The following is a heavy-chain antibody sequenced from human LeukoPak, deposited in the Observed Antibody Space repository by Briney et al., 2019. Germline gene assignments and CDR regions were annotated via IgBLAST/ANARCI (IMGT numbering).Heavy chain of an antibody. D-gene: IGHD2-2*01. J-gene: IGHJ4*02. CDR3: ARASTSGRAFDY. CDR2: IQTSGSA. V-gene: IGHV4-4*07. Sequence: SETLSLTCTVSGGSISGYYWSWIRQPAGKGLEWFGRIQTSGSANYNPSLKSRLTMSVDTSENQFSLNLNSVPAADTAVYYCARASTSGRAFDYWGQGTLVTVSS. CDR1: GGSISGYY.